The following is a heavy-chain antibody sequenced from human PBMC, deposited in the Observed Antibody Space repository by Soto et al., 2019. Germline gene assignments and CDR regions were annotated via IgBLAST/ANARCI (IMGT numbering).Heavy chain of an antibody. CDR3: AREECSGGSCYSSMYNWFDP. Sequence: GGSLRLSCAASGFTFSSYGMSWVRQAPGKGLEWVANIKQDGSEKYYADSVKGRFTISRDNAKNSLYLQMNSLRAEDRAVYYCAREECSGGSCYSSMYNWFDPWGQGNQVTVSS. CDR2: IKQDGSEK. CDR1: GFTFSSYG. D-gene: IGHD2-15*01. J-gene: IGHJ5*02. V-gene: IGHV3-7*01.